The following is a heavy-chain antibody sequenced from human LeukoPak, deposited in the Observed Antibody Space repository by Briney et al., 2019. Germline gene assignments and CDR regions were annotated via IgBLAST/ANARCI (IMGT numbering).Heavy chain of an antibody. CDR2: INPSGGST. V-gene: IGHV1-46*01. CDR3: AREPRYYDSSGYFDY. Sequence: GASVKVSCKASGYTFTSYYMHWVRQALGQGLEWMGIINPSGGSTSYAQKFQGRVTMTRDTSTSTVYMELSSLRSEDTAVYYCAREPRYYDSSGYFDYWGQGTLVTVSS. CDR1: GYTFTSYY. D-gene: IGHD3-22*01. J-gene: IGHJ4*02.